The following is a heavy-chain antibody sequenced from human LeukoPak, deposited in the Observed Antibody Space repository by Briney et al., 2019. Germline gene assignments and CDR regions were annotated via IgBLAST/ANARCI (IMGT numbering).Heavy chain of an antibody. CDR2: INPKTGGT. V-gene: IGHV1-2*02. D-gene: IGHD4-17*01. CDR3: TRAFEYGWFDP. CDR1: GYTFSDYF. Sequence: ASVKVSCKASGYTFSDYFMHWVRQAPGQGLEWMGWINPKTGGTTYAQNFQGRVTMSRDMSITTAYMDLSRLRSDDTAVHYCTRAFEYGWFDPWGQGTLVIVSS. J-gene: IGHJ5*02.